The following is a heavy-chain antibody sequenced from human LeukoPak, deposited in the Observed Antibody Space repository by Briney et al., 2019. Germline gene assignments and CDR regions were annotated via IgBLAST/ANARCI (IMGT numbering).Heavy chain of an antibody. CDR3: ARASGTARFDY. CDR1: GGPISSGGYY. V-gene: IGHV4-30-2*01. CDR2: IYHSGST. D-gene: IGHD2-21*02. Sequence: SETLSLTCTVSGGPISSGGYYWSWIRQPPGKGLEWIGYIYHSGSTYYNPSLKSRVTISVDRSKNQFSLKLSSVTAADTAVYYCARASGTARFDYWGQGTLVTVSS. J-gene: IGHJ4*02.